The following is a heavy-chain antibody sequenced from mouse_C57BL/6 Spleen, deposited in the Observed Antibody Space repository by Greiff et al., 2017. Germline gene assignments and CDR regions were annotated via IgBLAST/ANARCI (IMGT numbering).Heavy chain of an antibody. J-gene: IGHJ4*01. CDR1: GYAFSSYW. CDR2: IYPGDGDT. Sequence: QVQLQQSGAELVKPGASVKISCKASGYAFSSYWMNWVKQRPGKGLEWIGQIYPGDGDTNYNGKFKGKATLTADKSSSTAYMQLSSLASEDSAVYFLARGGGDYAMDYWGQGTSVTVSS. CDR3: ARGGGDYAMDY. V-gene: IGHV1-80*01.